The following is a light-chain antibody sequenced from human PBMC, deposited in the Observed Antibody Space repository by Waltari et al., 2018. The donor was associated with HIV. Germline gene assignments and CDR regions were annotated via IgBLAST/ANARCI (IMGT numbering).Light chain of an antibody. CDR3: QQYASSPIT. CDR1: QGVSSAY. J-gene: IGKJ5*01. V-gene: IGKV3D-20*01. Sequence: EIVLTQSPATLSLSPGESANLSCGASQGVSSAYLAWYQQRPGLAPRLLIYDASTRATGIPDRFSGSGSGTDFTLTISRLEPEDFAVYFCQQYASSPITFGQGTRLEIK. CDR2: DAS.